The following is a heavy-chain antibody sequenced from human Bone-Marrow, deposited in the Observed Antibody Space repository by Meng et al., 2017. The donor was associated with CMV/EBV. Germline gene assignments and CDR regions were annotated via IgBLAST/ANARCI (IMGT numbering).Heavy chain of an antibody. CDR1: GFTVSSNY. J-gene: IGHJ4*02. D-gene: IGHD2-8*01. CDR2: MVGTGGV. V-gene: IGHV3-53*01. Sequence: GESLKISCAASGFTVSSNYMSWVRQAPGKGLEWVSIMVGTGGVIYADSVKGRFTVSRDNSKNTLYLEMNSLRVEDTAVYYCAKVPFSTNPYYFDYWGQGTLVTVSS. CDR3: AKVPFSTNPYYFDY.